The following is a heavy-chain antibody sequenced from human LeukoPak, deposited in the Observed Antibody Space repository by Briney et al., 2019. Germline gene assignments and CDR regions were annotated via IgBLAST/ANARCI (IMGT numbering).Heavy chain of an antibody. J-gene: IGHJ4*02. D-gene: IGHD6-13*01. Sequence: PSETLSLTCTVSGGSLSSYFWSWIRQPPGKGLEWIAYIYYSGSTNYSPSLKSRVTISVDTSKNQFSLKLSSVTAADTAVYYRARQPSSWFTSFDSWGQGTLVTVSS. CDR3: ARQPSSWFTSFDS. V-gene: IGHV4-59*01. CDR2: IYYSGST. CDR1: GGSLSSYF.